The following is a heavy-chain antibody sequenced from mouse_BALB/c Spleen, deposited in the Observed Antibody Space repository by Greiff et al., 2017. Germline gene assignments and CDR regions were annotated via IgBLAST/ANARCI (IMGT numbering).Heavy chain of an antibody. J-gene: IGHJ4*01. CDR3: ARYDYDRGY. D-gene: IGHD2-4*01. V-gene: IGHV1-69*02. Sequence: VQLQQPGAELAKPGASVKLSCKASGYTFTSYWMHWVKQRPGQGLEWIGEIDPSDSYTNYNQKFKGKATLTVDKASSTAYMQLSSLTSEDSAVYYCARYDYDRGYWGQGTSVTVSS. CDR1: GYTFTSYW. CDR2: IDPSDSYT.